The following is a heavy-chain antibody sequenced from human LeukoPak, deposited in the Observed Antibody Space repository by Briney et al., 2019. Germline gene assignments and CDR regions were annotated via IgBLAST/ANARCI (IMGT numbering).Heavy chain of an antibody. D-gene: IGHD6-19*01. Sequence: GSVKVSCKASGDTFTSYGISWGPHTPGQGREWRVWISAYNGNTNYAQNLQGRVTMTTDTSTSTAYMALRSMRSADTAVYYCARSPTSGCYDIDYWGQGTLVTVSS. CDR3: ARSPTSGCYDIDY. J-gene: IGHJ4*02. CDR2: ISAYNGNT. CDR1: GDTFTSYG. V-gene: IGHV1-18*01.